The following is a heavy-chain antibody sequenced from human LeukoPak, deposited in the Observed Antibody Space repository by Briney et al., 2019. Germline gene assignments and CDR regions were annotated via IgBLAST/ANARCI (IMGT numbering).Heavy chain of an antibody. CDR3: TRVRHGDYFDY. J-gene: IGHJ4*02. V-gene: IGHV3-23*01. CDR1: GFTFSRSA. CDR2: IIYSGGAT. Sequence: PGGSLRLTCAASGFTFSRSAMTWVRQGPGTGLEFVASIIYSGGATYYADSVKGRFTISRDNSKNTLYLQMNSLKTEDTAVYYCTRVRHGDYFDYWGQGTLVTVSS. D-gene: IGHD4-17*01.